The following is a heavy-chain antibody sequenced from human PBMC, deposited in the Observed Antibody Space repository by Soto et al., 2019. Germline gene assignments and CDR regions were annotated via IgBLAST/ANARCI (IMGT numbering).Heavy chain of an antibody. CDR1: GGSFSGYY. Sequence: QVQLQQWGAGLLKPSETLSLTCAVYGGSFSGYYWSWIRQPPGKGLEWIGEINHSGSTNYNPSLKRRVTISVDTSKNQFSLKLSSVTAADTAVYYCARGLTQQDGLGGPQSGSDYWGQGTLVTVSS. J-gene: IGHJ4*02. CDR2: INHSGST. D-gene: IGHD3-16*01. V-gene: IGHV4-34*01. CDR3: ARGLTQQDGLGGPQSGSDY.